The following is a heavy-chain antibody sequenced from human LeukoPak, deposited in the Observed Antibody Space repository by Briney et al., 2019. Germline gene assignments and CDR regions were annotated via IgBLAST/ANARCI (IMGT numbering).Heavy chain of an antibody. D-gene: IGHD3-3*01. Sequence: GASLRLSCAAFGFIFSGYGMSWVRYAPGQGLEWVSGFSGSGSNTYYADSVKGRFTISRDNSKNTLYLQMNSLRAEDTAVYYCAKGPYYDFWSGYPSYFDYWGQGTLVTVSS. V-gene: IGHV3-23*01. CDR3: AKGPYYDFWSGYPSYFDY. CDR2: FSGSGSNT. CDR1: GFIFSGYG. J-gene: IGHJ4*02.